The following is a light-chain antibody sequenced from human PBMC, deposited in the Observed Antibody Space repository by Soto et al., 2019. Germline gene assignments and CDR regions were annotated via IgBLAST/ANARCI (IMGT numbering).Light chain of an antibody. CDR2: DNS. V-gene: IGLV1-40*01. Sequence: QSVLTQPPSVSGAPGQRVTTSCTGSSSNIGAGYDVHWYQLLPGTAPKLLIYDNSNRPSGVPDRFSGSKSGTSASLAITGLQAEDEADYYCQSYDTSLGGSWVFGTGTKVTVL. CDR1: SSNIGAGYD. CDR3: QSYDTSLGGSWV. J-gene: IGLJ1*01.